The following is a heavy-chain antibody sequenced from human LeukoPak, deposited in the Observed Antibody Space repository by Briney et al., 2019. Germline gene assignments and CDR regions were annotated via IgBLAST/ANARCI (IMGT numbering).Heavy chain of an antibody. CDR3: ARGGYSYGFDY. V-gene: IGHV1-69*13. J-gene: IGHJ4*02. CDR1: GGTFSSYA. CDR2: IIPIFGTA. Sequence: GASVKVSCKASGGTFSSYAISWVRQAPGQGLEWMGGIIPIFGTANYAQKFQGRVTITADESTSTAYMELSSPRSEDTAVYYCARGGYSYGFDYWGQGTLVTVSS. D-gene: IGHD5-18*01.